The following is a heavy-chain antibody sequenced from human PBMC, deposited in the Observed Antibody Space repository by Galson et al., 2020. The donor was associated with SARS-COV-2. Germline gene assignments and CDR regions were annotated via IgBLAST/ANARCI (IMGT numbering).Heavy chain of an antibody. Sequence: SETLSLTCTVSGGSISSGGYYWSWIRQHPGTGLEWIGYIYYSGSTYYNPSLKSRVTISVDTSKNQFSLKLSSVTAADTAVYYCARRSIVLMVYAIKREAFDIWGQGTMVTVAS. D-gene: IGHD2-8*01. CDR2: IYYSGST. V-gene: IGHV4-31*03. J-gene: IGHJ3*02. CDR1: GGSISSGGYY. CDR3: ARRSIVLMVYAIKREAFDI.